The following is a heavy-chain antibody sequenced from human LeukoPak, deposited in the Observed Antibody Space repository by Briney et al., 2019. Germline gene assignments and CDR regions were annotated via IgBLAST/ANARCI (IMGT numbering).Heavy chain of an antibody. CDR1: GYTFTSYA. D-gene: IGHD2-8*01. V-gene: IGHV7-4-1*02. CDR3: ARMGFCTRPTWGGPFHF. J-gene: IGHJ4*02. Sequence: ASVKVSCKASGYTFTSYAMNWVRQAPGQGLEWMGWINTNTENPAYAQGFTGRFVFSVDISVSTAYLQINSLKAEDTAVYYCARMGFCTRPTWGGPFHFWGKETWATVP. CDR2: INTNTENP.